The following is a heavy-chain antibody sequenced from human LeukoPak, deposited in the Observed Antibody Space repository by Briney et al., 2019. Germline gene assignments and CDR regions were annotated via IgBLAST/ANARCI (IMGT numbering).Heavy chain of an antibody. D-gene: IGHD1-26*01. V-gene: IGHV3-20*04. CDR1: GFTFDDYG. Sequence: GGSLRLSCAASGFTFDDYGMSWVRQAPGKGLEWVSGINWNGGSTGYADSVKGRFTISRDNAKRSLYLQMNSLRADDTAVYYCAREFDGSASGAGYWGQGTLVTVSS. CDR2: INWNGGST. J-gene: IGHJ4*02. CDR3: AREFDGSASGAGY.